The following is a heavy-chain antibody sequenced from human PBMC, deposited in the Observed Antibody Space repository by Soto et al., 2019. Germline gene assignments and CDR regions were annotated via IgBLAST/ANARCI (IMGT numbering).Heavy chain of an antibody. V-gene: IGHV4-30-4*01. CDR2: IYYSGST. CDR1: GGSISSGDYY. D-gene: IGHD4-17*01. Sequence: PSETLSLTCTVSGGSISSGDYYWSWIRQPPGKGLEWIGYIYYSGSTYYNPSLKSRVTISVDTSKNQFSLKLSSVTAADTAVYYCASLTTIGDYGGKNEPYYFDYWGQGTLVTVSS. J-gene: IGHJ4*02. CDR3: ASLTTIGDYGGKNEPYYFDY.